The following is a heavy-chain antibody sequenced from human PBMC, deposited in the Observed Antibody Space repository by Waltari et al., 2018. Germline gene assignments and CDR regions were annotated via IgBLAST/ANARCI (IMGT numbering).Heavy chain of an antibody. V-gene: IGHV1-18*01. D-gene: IGHD6-13*01. CDR2: VSAYNGNT. CDR1: GFIFTNYG. J-gene: IGHJ4*02. CDR3: ARDDVDSSSFGGF. Sequence: QHQLGQSGDEVRRPGASVKVSCKGSGFIFTNYGITWVRQAPGQGLGWMGWVSAYNGNTHYEQKFQGRVTMTTDTSTSTAYMELRSLRSDDTAVYYCARDDVDSSSFGGFWCQGTLVTVSS.